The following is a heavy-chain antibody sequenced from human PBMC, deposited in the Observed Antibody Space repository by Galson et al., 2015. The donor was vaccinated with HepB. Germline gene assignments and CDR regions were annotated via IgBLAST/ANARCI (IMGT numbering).Heavy chain of an antibody. D-gene: IGHD3-10*01. V-gene: IGHV1-3*01. CDR2: INADNGNI. Sequence: SVKVSCKASGYTFTSYAMHWVRQAPGQSLEWMGWINADNGNIKYSQNFQGRVTITRDTSASTAYMELSSLRSGDTAVYYCARGPNYSFGIIDYWGQGSLVTVSS. J-gene: IGHJ4*02. CDR1: GYTFTSYA. CDR3: ARGPNYSFGIIDY.